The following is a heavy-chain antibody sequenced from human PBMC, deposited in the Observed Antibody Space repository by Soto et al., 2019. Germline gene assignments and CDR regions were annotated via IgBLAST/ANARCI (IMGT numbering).Heavy chain of an antibody. J-gene: IGHJ5*02. CDR3: ARHRGASDQFGLDP. V-gene: IGHV4-59*08. Sequence: QFQLQESGPGLVKPSETLSLTCTFSGGSINGYFWSWIRKIPRKGLEWIGYIYYTGSTNYNPSLKSRVTISVDTSENQFSLNLNSVTAADTAVYHCARHRGASDQFGLDPWGPGILVTVSS. CDR1: GGSINGYF. CDR2: IYYTGST. D-gene: IGHD3-10*01.